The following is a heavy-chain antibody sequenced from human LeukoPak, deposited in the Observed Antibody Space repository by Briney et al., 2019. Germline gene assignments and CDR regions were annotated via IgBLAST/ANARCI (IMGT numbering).Heavy chain of an antibody. CDR1: GFTFDDYG. Sequence: GGSLRLSCAASGFTFDDYGMSWVRQAPGKGLEWVSGINWNGGSTGYADSVKGRFTISRDNSQNSLYLQMNSLRAEDTAIYYCARDATTAVGTVYMDVWGKGTTVTISS. CDR2: INWNGGST. CDR3: ARDATTAVGTVYMDV. J-gene: IGHJ6*03. V-gene: IGHV3-20*04. D-gene: IGHD6-13*01.